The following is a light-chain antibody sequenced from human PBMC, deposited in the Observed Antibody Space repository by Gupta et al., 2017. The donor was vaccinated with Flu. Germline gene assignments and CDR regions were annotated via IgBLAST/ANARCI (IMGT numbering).Light chain of an antibody. Sequence: SSLSTSIGDRVIITCRASQSISSYLHWYQQKPGKAPKLLIYAASSWQSGVPSRFSGSGCGTDFTLTISSRQPEDFASYFCLQTNSSSPNTFGGGTRVEIK. CDR2: AAS. J-gene: IGKJ4*01. CDR3: LQTNSSSPNT. CDR1: QSISSY. V-gene: IGKV1-39*01.